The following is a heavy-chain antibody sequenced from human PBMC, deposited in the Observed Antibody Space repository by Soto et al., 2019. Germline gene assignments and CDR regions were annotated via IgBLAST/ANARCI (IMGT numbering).Heavy chain of an antibody. Sequence: QVQLVQSGAEVKKPGSSVKVSCKASGGTFGSYAISWVRQAPGLGLEWMGGIIPIFGTANYAQKFQGRVTITADESTSTAYMELSSLRSEDTAVYYCVSGDSPYYFYYWGQGTLVTVSS. CDR1: GGTFGSYA. V-gene: IGHV1-69*01. J-gene: IGHJ4*02. CDR2: IIPIFGTA. D-gene: IGHD4-17*01. CDR3: VSGDSPYYFYY.